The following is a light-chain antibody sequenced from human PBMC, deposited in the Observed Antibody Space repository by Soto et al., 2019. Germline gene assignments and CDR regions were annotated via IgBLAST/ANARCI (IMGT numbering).Light chain of an antibody. CDR2: DVS. CDR3: NSYTTSSTLVV. Sequence: QSALTQPASVSGSPGQSITISCTGTSSDVGGYNYVSWYQQHPGKAPKLMIYDVSNRPSGVSNRFSGSKSGNTASLTISGLQAEDEADYYCNSYTTSSTLVVFGGGNKLTVL. J-gene: IGLJ2*01. V-gene: IGLV2-14*01. CDR1: SSDVGGYNY.